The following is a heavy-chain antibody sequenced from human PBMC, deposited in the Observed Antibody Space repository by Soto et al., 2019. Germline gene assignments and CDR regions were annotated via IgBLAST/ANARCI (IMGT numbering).Heavy chain of an antibody. J-gene: IGHJ4*02. CDR1: GFTFSSYA. D-gene: IGHD6-6*01. Sequence: GGSLRLSCAASGFTFSSYAMSWVRQAPGKGLEWVSAISGSGGSTYYADSVKGRFTISRDNSKNTLYLQMNSLRAEDTAVYYCAGRGSVSTFIAAWTYFDYWGQGTLVTVSS. CDR3: AGRGSVSTFIAAWTYFDY. V-gene: IGHV3-23*01. CDR2: ISGSGGST.